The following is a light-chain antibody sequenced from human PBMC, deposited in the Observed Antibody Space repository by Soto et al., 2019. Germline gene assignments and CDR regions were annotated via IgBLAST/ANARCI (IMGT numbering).Light chain of an antibody. J-gene: IGLJ3*02. Sequence: QSVLTQPPSVSGAPGQRVTISCTGSSSNTGAGYDVHWYQQFPGMAPKLLIFGNYERPSGVPDRFSGYKSGASASLAISGLQTEDEADYYCQSYDTSLNDWVFGGGTKLTVL. CDR3: QSYDTSLNDWV. CDR2: GNY. V-gene: IGLV1-40*01. CDR1: SSNTGAGYD.